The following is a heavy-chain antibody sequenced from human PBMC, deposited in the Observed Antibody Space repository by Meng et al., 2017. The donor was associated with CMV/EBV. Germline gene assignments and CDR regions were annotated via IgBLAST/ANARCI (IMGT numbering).Heavy chain of an antibody. Sequence: RLKQGGERLLTPSESLSLACAVYGWSCSGNYWSWIRQPPGKGLEWIGEINHSGSTNYNPSLKSRVTISVDTSKNQFSLKLSSVTAADTAVYYCARGSRRLPRFNWFDPWGQGTLVTVSS. CDR3: ARGSRRLPRFNWFDP. CDR1: GWSCSGNY. D-gene: IGHD3-3*01. CDR2: INHSGST. J-gene: IGHJ5*02. V-gene: IGHV4-34*01.